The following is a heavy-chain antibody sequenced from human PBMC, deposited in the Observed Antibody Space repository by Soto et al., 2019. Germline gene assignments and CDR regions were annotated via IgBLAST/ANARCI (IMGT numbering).Heavy chain of an antibody. J-gene: IGHJ4*02. CDR2: IKSKGSGGTT. CDR1: GLKFSDAW. CDR3: CWCGSINYYFNQ. Sequence: EVQLVESGGDLVKPGGSLRLSCTTSGLKFSDAWMSWVRQVPGKGLEWVGRIKSKGSGGTTDYAAPVKGRFTISRDDSKNTVYLQMNSLKTEDTAMYFCCWCGSINYYFNQRGQGTLVTVS. V-gene: IGHV3-15*01. D-gene: IGHD2-8*02.